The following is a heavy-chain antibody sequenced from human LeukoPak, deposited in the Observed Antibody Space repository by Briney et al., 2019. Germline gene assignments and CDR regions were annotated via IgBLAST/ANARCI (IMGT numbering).Heavy chain of an antibody. CDR3: VRDKGHFDVDH. Sequence: SETLSLTSTDPGGSITTSVHCSGCIRLPPRNRLEWIGSIDFRGTTYYIQSLMGRLTISADTAKNQFSLQLNSVTAADTAVYYCVRDKGHFDVDHWGQGTLVTVSS. D-gene: IGHD3-9*01. J-gene: IGHJ4*02. CDR2: IDFRGTT. V-gene: IGHV4-39*07. CDR1: GGSITTSVHC.